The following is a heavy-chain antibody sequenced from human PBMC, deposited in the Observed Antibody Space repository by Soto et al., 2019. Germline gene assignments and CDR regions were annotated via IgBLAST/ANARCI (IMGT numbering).Heavy chain of an antibody. Sequence: QVQLVQSGAEAKKPGASVKVSCKASGYSFTSHGISWVRQAPGQGLEWMGWISAYNGNTNYAQKLQGRGTMTTATYTSTAYMGLGSRRSDDTVVYYCARGNGFGESDVWGQGTTVTVSS. CDR2: ISAYNGNT. J-gene: IGHJ6*02. D-gene: IGHD3-10*01. V-gene: IGHV1-18*01. CDR3: ARGNGFGESDV. CDR1: GYSFTSHG.